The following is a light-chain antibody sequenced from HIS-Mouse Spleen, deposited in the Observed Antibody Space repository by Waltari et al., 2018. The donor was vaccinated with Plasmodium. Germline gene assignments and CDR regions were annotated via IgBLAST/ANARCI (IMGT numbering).Light chain of an antibody. CDR2: WAS. J-gene: IGKJ2*01. V-gene: IGKV4-1*01. Sequence: DIVLTQSPDSLAVSLGERATINCESSQSVLYSSNNKKYLAWYQQKPGQPPKLLIYWASTRESVVPDRFSGSGSGTDFTLTISSLQAEDVAVYYCQQYYSTPYTFGQGTKLEIK. CDR1: QSVLYSSNNKKY. CDR3: QQYYSTPYT.